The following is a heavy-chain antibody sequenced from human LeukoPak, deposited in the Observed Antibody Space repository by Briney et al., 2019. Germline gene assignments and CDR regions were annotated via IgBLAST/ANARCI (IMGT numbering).Heavy chain of an antibody. V-gene: IGHV3-23*01. CDR1: GFTFSSYA. CDR3: AKKPVAGTFCFQH. Sequence: PGGSLRLSCAASGFTFSSYAMSWVRQAPGKGLEWVSAISGSGGSTYYADSVKGRFTISKDNSKNTLYLQMNSLRAEDTAVYYCAKKPVAGTFCFQHWGQGTLVTVSS. D-gene: IGHD6-19*01. CDR2: ISGSGGST. J-gene: IGHJ1*01.